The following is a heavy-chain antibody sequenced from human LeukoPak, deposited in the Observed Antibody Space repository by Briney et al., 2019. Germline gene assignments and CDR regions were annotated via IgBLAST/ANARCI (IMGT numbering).Heavy chain of an antibody. Sequence: GASVKVSCKASGYTFTSNGISWVRQAPGQGLDYMGWISANNGDTEYAQNLQGRATITTDTSTSTAYMEVRSLRSDDTAVYYCARKPTGRAFDIWGQGTMVTVSS. V-gene: IGHV1-18*04. J-gene: IGHJ3*02. CDR2: ISANNGDT. D-gene: IGHD4-17*01. CDR1: GYTFTSNG. CDR3: ARKPTGRAFDI.